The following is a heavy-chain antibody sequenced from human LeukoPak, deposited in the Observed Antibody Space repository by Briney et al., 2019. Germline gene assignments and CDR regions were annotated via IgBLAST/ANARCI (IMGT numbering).Heavy chain of an antibody. CDR3: AREALWFGELLPTPGAFDI. V-gene: IGHV4-59*13. J-gene: IGHJ3*02. CDR1: GGSISSYY. D-gene: IGHD3-10*01. CDR2: IYYSGST. Sequence: SETLSLTCTVSGGSISSYYWSWIRQLPGKGLEWIGYIYYSGSTNYNPSLKSRVTISVDTSKNQFSLKLSSVTAADTAVYYCAREALWFGELLPTPGAFDIWGQGTMVTVSS.